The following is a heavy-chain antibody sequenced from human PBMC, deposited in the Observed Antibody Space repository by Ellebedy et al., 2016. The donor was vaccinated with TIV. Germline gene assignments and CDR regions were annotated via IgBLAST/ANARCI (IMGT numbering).Heavy chain of an antibody. V-gene: IGHV4-34*01. CDR3: ARVDAYYYGFTQVANRGYYYGMDV. J-gene: IGHJ6*02. D-gene: IGHD3-10*01. CDR2: IYHSGST. Sequence: SETLSLXXAVYGGSFSGYYWGWIRQPPGKGLEWIGSIYHSGSTYYNPSLKSRVTISVDTSKNQFSLKLSSVTAADTAVYYCARVDAYYYGFTQVANRGYYYGMDVWGQGTTVTVSS. CDR1: GGSFSGYY.